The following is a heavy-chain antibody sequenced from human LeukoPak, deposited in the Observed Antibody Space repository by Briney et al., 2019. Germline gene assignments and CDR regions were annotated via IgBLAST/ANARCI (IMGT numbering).Heavy chain of an antibody. J-gene: IGHJ4*02. V-gene: IGHV3-7*03. CDR3: AREVSYGDYELGY. CDR2: IKQDGSEK. Sequence: GGSLRLSRAASGSTFSSYWMSWVRQAPGKGLEWVANIKQDGSEKYYVDSVKGRFTISRDNAKNSLYLQMNSLRAEDTAVYYCAREVSYGDYELGYWGQGTLVTVSS. CDR1: GSTFSSYW. D-gene: IGHD4-17*01.